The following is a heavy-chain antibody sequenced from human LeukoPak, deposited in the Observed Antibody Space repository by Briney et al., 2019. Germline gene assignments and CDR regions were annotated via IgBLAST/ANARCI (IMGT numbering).Heavy chain of an antibody. D-gene: IGHD2-2*02. CDR1: GFTFSSYS. CDR3: ARWCRSTSCYIYYMDV. J-gene: IGHJ6*03. Sequence: PGGSLRLSCAASGFTFSSYSMNWVRQAPGKGLEWVSSISSSSSYIYYADSVKGRFTISRDNAKNSLYLQMNSLRAEDTAVYYCARWCRSTSCYIYYMDVWGKGTTVTVSS. V-gene: IGHV3-21*01. CDR2: ISSSSSYI.